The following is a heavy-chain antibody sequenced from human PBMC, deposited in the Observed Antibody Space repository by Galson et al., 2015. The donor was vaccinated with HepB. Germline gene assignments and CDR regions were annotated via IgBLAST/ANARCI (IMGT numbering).Heavy chain of an antibody. V-gene: IGHV3-30*02. CDR2: IRYDGSNK. Sequence: SLRLSCAASGFTFSSYGMHWVRQAPGKGLEWVAFIRYDGSNKYYADSVKGRFTISRDNSKNTLYLQMNSLRAEDTAVYYCAKDQESSSSWMGDFDYWGQGTLVTVSS. CDR3: AKDQESSSSWMGDFDY. D-gene: IGHD6-13*01. CDR1: GFTFSSYG. J-gene: IGHJ4*02.